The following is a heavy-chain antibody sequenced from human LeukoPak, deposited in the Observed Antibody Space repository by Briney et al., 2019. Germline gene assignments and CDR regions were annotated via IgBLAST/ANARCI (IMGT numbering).Heavy chain of an antibody. V-gene: IGHV4-59*01. J-gene: IGHJ5*02. CDR1: GGSISNYY. D-gene: IGHD1-1*01. CDR3: AREGTAGTNLNRFDP. Sequence: SETLSLTCTVSGGSISNYYWSWIRQPPGKGLEWIGYISYSGSTNFNPSLKSRVTISVDTSKNQFSLKLSSVTAADTAVYYCAREGTAGTNLNRFDPWGQGTLVTVSS. CDR2: ISYSGST.